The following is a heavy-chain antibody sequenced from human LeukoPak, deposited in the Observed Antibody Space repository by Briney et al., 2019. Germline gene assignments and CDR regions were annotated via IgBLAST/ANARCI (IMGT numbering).Heavy chain of an antibody. CDR1: GYTFTSYY. CDR3: ARQDSSGYYLAH. J-gene: IGHJ4*02. V-gene: IGHV1-46*01. Sequence: ASVTVSCKASGYTFTSYYMHWVRQAPGQGLEWMGIINPSGGSTSYAQKFQGRVTMTRDTSTSTVYMELSSLRSEDTAVYYCARQDSSGYYLAHWGQGTLVTVSS. CDR2: INPSGGST. D-gene: IGHD3-22*01.